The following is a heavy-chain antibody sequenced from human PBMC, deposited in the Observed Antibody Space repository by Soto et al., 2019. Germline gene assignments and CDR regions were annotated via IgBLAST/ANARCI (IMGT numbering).Heavy chain of an antibody. J-gene: IGHJ5*02. D-gene: IGHD2-2*01. CDR1: GGSISSYY. V-gene: IGHV4-59*08. CDR2: TYYSGST. Sequence: PSETLSLTCTVSGGSISSYYWSWIRQPPGKGLEWIGYTYYSGSTNYNPSLKSRVTISVDTSKNQFSLKLSSVTAADTFVYYFARGLSCSSTSCVNWFDPWGQGTLVTVSS. CDR3: ARGLSCSSTSCVNWFDP.